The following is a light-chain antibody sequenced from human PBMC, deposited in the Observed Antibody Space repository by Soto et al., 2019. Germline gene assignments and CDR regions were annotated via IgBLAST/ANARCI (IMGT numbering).Light chain of an antibody. Sequence: DIQMTQSPSSVSASVGDRVTITCRASQGVSTWLAWYQQKPGKAPNLLIYTASSLQSGDRSRVSGSGSGTALTRTISSLHPEDFATYYWQQSYTFPLTCGGGTKVEI. CDR1: QGVSTW. CDR3: QQSYTFPLT. V-gene: IGKV1D-12*01. J-gene: IGKJ4*01. CDR2: TAS.